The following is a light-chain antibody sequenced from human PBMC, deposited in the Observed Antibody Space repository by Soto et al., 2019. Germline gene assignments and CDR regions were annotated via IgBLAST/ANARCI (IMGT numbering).Light chain of an antibody. J-gene: IGKJ2*01. CDR3: QQYGSSPPMYT. V-gene: IGKV3-20*01. Sequence: IVLTQSPGTLSLSPGERATLSCRASQSVASRALAWYQQKPGQAPRLLLYYASKRATGIPDRFSGSGSGTDFTLTISRLEPEDFAVDYCQQYGSSPPMYTFGQGTKLEIK. CDR1: QSVASRA. CDR2: YAS.